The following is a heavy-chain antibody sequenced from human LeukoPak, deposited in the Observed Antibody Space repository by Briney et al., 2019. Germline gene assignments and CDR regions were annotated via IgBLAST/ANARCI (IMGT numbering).Heavy chain of an antibody. Sequence: PGRSLRLSCATSGFNFEDYAMNWVRQAPGKGLEWLGLIKSKAYGGTTDLAASVKGRFSISRDESKPIAYLQMNSLKIEDTGVYYCTREVERGGSYWGGDSWGQGTLVTVSS. CDR1: GFNFEDYA. CDR3: TREVERGGSYWGGDS. D-gene: IGHD1-26*01. J-gene: IGHJ4*02. CDR2: IKSKAYGGTT. V-gene: IGHV3-49*04.